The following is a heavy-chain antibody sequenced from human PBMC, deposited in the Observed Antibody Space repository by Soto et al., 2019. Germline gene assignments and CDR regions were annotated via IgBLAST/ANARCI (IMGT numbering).Heavy chain of an antibody. Sequence: PSETLSLTCAVYGGSFSGYYWSWIRQPPGKGLEWIGEINHSGSTNYNPSLKSRVTISVDTSKNQFSLKLSSVTAADTAVYYCARGLLVGATSGSFDYWGQGTLVTVSS. CDR3: ARGLLVGATSGSFDY. CDR2: INHSGST. V-gene: IGHV4-34*01. D-gene: IGHD1-26*01. CDR1: GGSFSGYY. J-gene: IGHJ4*02.